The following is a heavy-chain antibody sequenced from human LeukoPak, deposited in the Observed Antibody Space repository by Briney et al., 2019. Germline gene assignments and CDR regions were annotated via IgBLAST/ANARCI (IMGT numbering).Heavy chain of an antibody. CDR1: GGSFSGYY. Sequence: PSETLSLTCAVSGGSFSGYYWSWIRQPPGKGLEWIGEINHSGSTNYNPSLKSRVTISVDTSKNQLSLKLSSVTAADTAVYYWARDPNWFAPWGQGTLVTVSS. CDR2: INHSGST. V-gene: IGHV4-34*01. CDR3: ARDPNWFAP. J-gene: IGHJ5*02.